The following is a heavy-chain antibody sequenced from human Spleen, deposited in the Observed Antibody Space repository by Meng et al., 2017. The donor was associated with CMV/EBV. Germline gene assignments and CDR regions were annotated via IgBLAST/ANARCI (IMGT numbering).Heavy chain of an antibody. CDR2: MNWSGGST. CDR3: ARDLAYYDFWSGYALSDV. V-gene: IGHV3-20*04. CDR1: GFTFDDYG. Sequence: GESLKISCAASGFTFDDYGMSWVRQAPGKGLEWVSGMNWSGGSTGYADSVKGRFTISRDNAKNSLYLQMNSLRAEDTALYYCARDLAYYDFWSGYALSDVWGQGTTVTVSS. J-gene: IGHJ6*02. D-gene: IGHD3-3*01.